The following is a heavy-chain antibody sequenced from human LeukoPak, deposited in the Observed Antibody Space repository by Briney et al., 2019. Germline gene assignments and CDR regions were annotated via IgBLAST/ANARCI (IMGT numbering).Heavy chain of an antibody. V-gene: IGHV1-69*13. D-gene: IGHD6-6*01. CDR1: GGTFSSYA. Sequence: ASVKVSCKASGGTFSSYAISWVRQAPGQGLEWMGGIIPIFGTANYAQKFQGRVTITADESTSTAYMELSSLRSEDTAVYYCATGGRGRRGASKYSGSSGAFDIWGQGTMVTVSS. J-gene: IGHJ3*02. CDR2: IIPIFGTA. CDR3: ATGGRGRRGASKYSGSSGAFDI.